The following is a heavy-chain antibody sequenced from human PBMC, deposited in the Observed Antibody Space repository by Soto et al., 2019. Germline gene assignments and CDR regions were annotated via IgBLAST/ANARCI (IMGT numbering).Heavy chain of an antibody. D-gene: IGHD4-17*01. CDR1: GFTFSSYS. J-gene: IGHJ3*02. V-gene: IGHV3-21*01. CDR3: ASVYYGDYRGVVAFDI. Sequence: PGGSLRLSCAASGFTFSSYSMNWVRQAPGKGLEWVSSISSSSSYIYYADSVKGRFTISRDNAKNSLYLQMNSLRAEDTAVYYCASVYYGDYRGVVAFDIWGQGTMVTVSS. CDR2: ISSSSSYI.